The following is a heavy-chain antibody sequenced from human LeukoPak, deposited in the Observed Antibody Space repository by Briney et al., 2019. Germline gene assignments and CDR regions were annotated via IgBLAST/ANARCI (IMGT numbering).Heavy chain of an antibody. J-gene: IGHJ4*02. CDR1: GGSISSSSYY. CDR2: IYYSGST. D-gene: IGHD6-19*01. V-gene: IGHV4-61*01. Sequence: SETLSLTCTVSGGSISSSSYYWGWIRQPPGKGLEWIGYIYYSGSTNYNPSLKSRATISVDTSKNQFSLKLSSVTAADTAVYYCAREIAVAGHFDYWGQGTLVTVSS. CDR3: AREIAVAGHFDY.